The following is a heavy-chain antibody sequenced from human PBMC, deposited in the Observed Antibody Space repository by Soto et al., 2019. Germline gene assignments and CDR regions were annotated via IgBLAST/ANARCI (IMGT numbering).Heavy chain of an antibody. D-gene: IGHD2-8*01. J-gene: IGHJ4*02. CDR3: AKNQHAMAHDY. Sequence: EVQLLDSGGGLVQPGGSLRLSCAASGFTFSNYAMSWVRQAPGKELEWVSSISSSGGSTDYADSVKGRFIISRDNSQNTLNLQMNSLRAEDTAIYFCAKNQHAMAHDYWGPGTLVTVSS. CDR1: GFTFSNYA. V-gene: IGHV3-23*01. CDR2: ISSSGGST.